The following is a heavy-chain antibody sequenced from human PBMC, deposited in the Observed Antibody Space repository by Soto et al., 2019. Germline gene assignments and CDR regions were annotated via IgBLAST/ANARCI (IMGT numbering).Heavy chain of an antibody. J-gene: IGHJ4*02. D-gene: IGHD3-3*01. V-gene: IGHV3-49*03. CDR1: GFTFGDYA. CDR3: TRDVSQGLGFWSGYYGDY. CDR2: IRSKAYGGTT. Sequence: GGSLRLSCTASGFTFGDYAMSWFRQAPGKGLEWVGFIRSKAYGGTTEYAASVKGRFTISRDDSKSIAYLQMNSLKTEDTAVYYCTRDVSQGLGFWSGYYGDYWGQGTLVTVSS.